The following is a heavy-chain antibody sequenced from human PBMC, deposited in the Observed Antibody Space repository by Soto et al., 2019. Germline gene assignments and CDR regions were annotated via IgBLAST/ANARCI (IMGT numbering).Heavy chain of an antibody. J-gene: IGHJ4*02. V-gene: IGHV1-3*01. Sequence: ASVKLSCKACGDSFTSYAMHWVRQAPGQRLEWMGWINAGNGNTKYSQKFQGRVTITRDTSASTAYMELSSLRSEDTAVYYCARVSRLPYFDYWGQGTLVTVSS. CDR2: INAGNGNT. CDR1: GDSFTSYA. CDR3: ARVSRLPYFDY.